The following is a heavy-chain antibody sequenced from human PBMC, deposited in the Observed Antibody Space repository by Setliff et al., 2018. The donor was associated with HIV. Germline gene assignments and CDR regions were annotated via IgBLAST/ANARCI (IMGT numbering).Heavy chain of an antibody. CDR1: GFTFSSYA. CDR3: AKENGIDSYFHY. J-gene: IGHJ4*02. D-gene: IGHD1-26*01. V-gene: IGHV3-23*01. Sequence: GGSLRLSCAASGFTFSSYAMSWVRQAPGKGLEWVSAISDSGGSPYYADSVKGRFTISRDNSKNTLYLQMNSLRAEDTAIYYCAKENGIDSYFHYWGQGTLVTVSS. CDR2: ISDSGGSP.